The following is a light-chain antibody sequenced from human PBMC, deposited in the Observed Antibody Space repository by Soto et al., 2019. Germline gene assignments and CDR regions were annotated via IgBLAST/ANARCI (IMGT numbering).Light chain of an antibody. V-gene: IGKV4-1*01. CDR3: QQYYSGPIT. Sequence: DIVMTQSPDSLAVSLGERATINCRSSQSLLSSANNQNYLAWYQQKSGQPPKLLIYGASIRQSGVPDRISGSGSGTDFTLTISSLQAEDVAVYSCQQYYSGPITFGGGTKVEIK. J-gene: IGKJ4*01. CDR1: QSLLSSANNQNY. CDR2: GAS.